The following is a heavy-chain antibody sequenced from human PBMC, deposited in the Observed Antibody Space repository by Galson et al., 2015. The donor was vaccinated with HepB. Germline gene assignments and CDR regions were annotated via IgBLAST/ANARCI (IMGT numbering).Heavy chain of an antibody. CDR2: ISAYNGNT. CDR3: ANNGYSYGYSDGAFDI. V-gene: IGHV1-18*01. CDR1: GYTFTSYG. D-gene: IGHD5-18*01. J-gene: IGHJ3*02. Sequence: SVKVSCKASGYTFTSYGISWVRQAPGQGLEWMGWISAYNGNTNYAQKLQGRVTMTTDTSTSTAYMELRSLRSDDTAVYYCANNGYSYGYSDGAFDIWGQGTMVTVSS.